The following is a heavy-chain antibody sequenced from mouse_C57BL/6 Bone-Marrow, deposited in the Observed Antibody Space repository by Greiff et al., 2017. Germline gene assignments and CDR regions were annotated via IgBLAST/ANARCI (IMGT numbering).Heavy chain of an antibody. Sequence: EVKLVESGGGLVQPGESLKLSCESNEYEFPSHDMSWVRKTPEKRLELVAAINSDGGSTYYPDTMERRFIISRDNTKKTLYLQMGSLRSEDTALYYCASIYYGYDGSYWGQGTLVTVSA. CDR3: ASIYYGYDGSY. CDR2: INSDGGST. D-gene: IGHD2-2*01. J-gene: IGHJ3*01. CDR1: EYEFPSHD. V-gene: IGHV5-2*01.